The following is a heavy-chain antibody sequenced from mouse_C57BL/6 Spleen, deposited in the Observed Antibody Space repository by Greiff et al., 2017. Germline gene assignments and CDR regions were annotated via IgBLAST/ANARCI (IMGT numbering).Heavy chain of an antibody. D-gene: IGHD1-1*01. CDR3: ARITTVVALYYYAMDY. CDR1: GYTFTSYW. J-gene: IGHJ4*01. CDR2: IYPGSGST. Sequence: QVQLQQPGAELVKPGASVKMSCKASGYTFTSYWITWVKQRPGQGLEWIGDIYPGSGSTNYNEKFKSKATLTVDTSSSTAYMQLSSLTSEDSAVYYCARITTVVALYYYAMDYWGQGTSVTVSS. V-gene: IGHV1-55*01.